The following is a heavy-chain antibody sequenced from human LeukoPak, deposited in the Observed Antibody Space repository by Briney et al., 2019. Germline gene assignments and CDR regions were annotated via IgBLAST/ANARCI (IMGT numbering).Heavy chain of an antibody. J-gene: IGHJ4*02. CDR3: ATSNRDGYNLDY. V-gene: IGHV1-46*01. CDR1: GYTFTSYY. CDR2: ISPSGGST. Sequence: ASVKVSCKASGYTFTSYYMHWVRQAPGQGLEWMGIISPSGGSTSYAQKFQGRVTMTRDTSTSTVYMELSSLRSEDTAVYYCATSNRDGYNLDYWGQGTLVTVSS. D-gene: IGHD5-24*01.